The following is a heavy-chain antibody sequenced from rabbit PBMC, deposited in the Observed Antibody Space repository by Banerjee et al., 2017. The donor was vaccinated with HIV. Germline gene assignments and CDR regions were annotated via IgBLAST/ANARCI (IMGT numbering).Heavy chain of an antibody. CDR3: ARDLAGVTGWNFNL. V-gene: IGHV1S45*01. CDR2: IYNGSGST. CDR1: GFSLSTTYW. Sequence: QEQLEESGGGLVKPEGSLTLTCTASGFSLSTTYWIYWVRQAPGKGLEWIGSIYNGSGSTYYASWAKGRLTISKTSSTTVTLQMTSLTAADTATYFCARDLAGVTGWNFNLWGPGTLVTVS. J-gene: IGHJ4*01. D-gene: IGHD4-1*01.